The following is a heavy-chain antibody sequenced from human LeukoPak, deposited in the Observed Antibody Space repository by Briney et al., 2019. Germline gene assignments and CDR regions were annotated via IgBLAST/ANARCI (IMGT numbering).Heavy chain of an antibody. D-gene: IGHD3-10*01. CDR3: VGGYYYYYYMDV. CDR2: IRRNSRYI. Sequence: PGGSLRLSCEVYGSTISTYSVKWVRQARGKGVEWVSSIRRNSRYINYADSVKGRFTIARENAKNSLYLQMNSLRAEDTAVCYCVGGYYYYYYMDVWGKGTTVTVSS. CDR1: GSTISTYS. V-gene: IGHV3-21*01. J-gene: IGHJ6*03.